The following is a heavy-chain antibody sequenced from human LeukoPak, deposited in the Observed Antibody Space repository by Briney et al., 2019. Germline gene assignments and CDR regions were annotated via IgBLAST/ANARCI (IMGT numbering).Heavy chain of an antibody. CDR2: IYHSGST. Sequence: ASQTLSLTCAVSGGSISSGGYSWSWIRQPPGKGLEWIGYIYHSGSTYYNPSLKSRITISVDKSKNQFSLKLSSVTAADTAVYYCARADGDLGYWGQGTLVTVSS. V-gene: IGHV4-30-2*01. CDR1: GGSISSGGYS. D-gene: IGHD4-17*01. CDR3: ARADGDLGY. J-gene: IGHJ4*02.